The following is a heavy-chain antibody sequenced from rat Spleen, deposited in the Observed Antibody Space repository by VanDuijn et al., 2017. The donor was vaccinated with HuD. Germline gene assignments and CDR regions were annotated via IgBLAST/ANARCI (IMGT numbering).Heavy chain of an antibody. CDR3: ARRHYGYTDYFDY. D-gene: IGHD1-9*01. CDR2: ISYEGSGT. J-gene: IGHJ2*01. V-gene: IGHV5-29*01. CDR1: GFTFSDYG. Sequence: EVQLVESDGGLVQPGRSLKLSCAASGFTFSDYGMAWVRQAPTKGLEWVATISYEGSGTYYGDSVKGRFTISRDNAKSTLSLQMDSLRSEDTATYYCARRHYGYTDYFDYWGQGVMVTVSS.